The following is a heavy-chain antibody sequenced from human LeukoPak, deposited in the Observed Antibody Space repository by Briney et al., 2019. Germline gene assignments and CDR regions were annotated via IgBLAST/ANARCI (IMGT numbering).Heavy chain of an antibody. CDR1: GYTFTSYY. V-gene: IGHV1-46*01. CDR2: INPSGGST. J-gene: IGHJ4*02. D-gene: IGHD3-22*01. CDR3: ARGSKRWLLLLYFDY. Sequence: ASVTVSCKASGYTFTSYYMHWVRQAPGQGLEWMGIINPSGGSTSYAQKFQGRVTMTRDMSTSTVYMELSRLRSDDTAVYYCARGSKRWLLLLYFDYWGQGTLVTVSS.